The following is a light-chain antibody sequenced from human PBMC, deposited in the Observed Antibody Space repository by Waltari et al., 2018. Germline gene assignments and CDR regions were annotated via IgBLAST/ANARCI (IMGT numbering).Light chain of an antibody. Sequence: SYVLTQPPSVSVAPGETARITCGGNNIESKSVHWYRQRPGQAPVMVISYDNARVAGIPERFSGSNSGNTATLTISRVEAGDEADYYCQVWDANTDPGVFGTGTEVTVL. V-gene: IGLV3-21*01. CDR2: YDN. CDR3: QVWDANTDPGV. J-gene: IGLJ1*01. CDR1: NIESKS.